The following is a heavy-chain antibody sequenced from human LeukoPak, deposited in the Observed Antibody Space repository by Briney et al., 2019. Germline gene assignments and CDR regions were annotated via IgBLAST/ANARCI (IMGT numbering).Heavy chain of an antibody. CDR1: GYSISSGYY. J-gene: IGHJ3*02. V-gene: IGHV4-38-2*02. D-gene: IGHD3-16*01. CDR3: AGGVGALGAFDI. CDR2: IYYSGST. Sequence: PSETLSLTCTVSGYSISSGYYWGWIRQPPGKGLEWIGSIYYSGSTYYNPSLKSRVTISVDTSKNQFSLKLSSVTAADTAVYYCAGGVGALGAFDIWGQGTMVTVSS.